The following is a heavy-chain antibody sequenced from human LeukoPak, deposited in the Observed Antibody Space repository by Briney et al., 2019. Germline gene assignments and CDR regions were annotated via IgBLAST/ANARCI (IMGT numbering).Heavy chain of an antibody. CDR2: INHSGRT. D-gene: IGHD3-16*01. CDR1: GGSFTSYY. J-gene: IGHJ3*02. V-gene: IGHV4-34*01. Sequence: PSETLSLTCAVHGGSFTSYYWSWIRQPPGKGLEWIAEINHSGRTNYNPSLKSRVTISVDTSKNQFSLKLSSVTAADTAAYYCARDSPVGVSAFDIWGQGTMVTVSS. CDR3: ARDSPVGVSAFDI.